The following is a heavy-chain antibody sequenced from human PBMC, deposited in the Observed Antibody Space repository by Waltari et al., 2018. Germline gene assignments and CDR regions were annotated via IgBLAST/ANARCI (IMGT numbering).Heavy chain of an antibody. V-gene: IGHV4-39*01. J-gene: IGHJ5*02. D-gene: IGHD6-6*01. CDR3: ARPIPSSIAARPGGWFDP. CDR2: IYYSGRT. CDR1: GGSISSSSYY. Sequence: QLQLQESGPGLVKPSETLSLTCTVSGGSISSSSYYWGWIRQPPGKGLEWIGSIYYSGRTYYNPSLKSRVTISVDTSKNQFSLKLSSVTAADTAVYYCARPIPSSIAARPGGWFDPWGQGTLVTVSS.